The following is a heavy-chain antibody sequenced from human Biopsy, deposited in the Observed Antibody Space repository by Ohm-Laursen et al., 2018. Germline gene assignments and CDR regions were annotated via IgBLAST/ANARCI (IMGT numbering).Heavy chain of an antibody. CDR1: GFTFGDYY. Sequence: SLRLSCAASGFTFGDYYMSWIRQAPGTGLEWLSYISGSGVTKMYADSVKGRFTVSRGNAKNSRYLEMNNLTVEDTAVYYCATDGAGSYNENWGQGTLVSVSS. J-gene: IGHJ4*02. CDR2: ISGSGVTK. V-gene: IGHV3-11*01. CDR3: ATDGAGSYNEN. D-gene: IGHD3-10*01.